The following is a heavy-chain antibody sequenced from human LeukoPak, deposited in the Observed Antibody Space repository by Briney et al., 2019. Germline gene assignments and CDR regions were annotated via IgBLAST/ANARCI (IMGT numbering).Heavy chain of an antibody. CDR3: ARVTLNYYDSRGLRAFDI. CDR2: IIPIFGTA. J-gene: IGHJ3*02. V-gene: IGHV1-69*13. CDR1: GGTFISYA. D-gene: IGHD3-22*01. Sequence: SVKVSCKASGGTFISYAISWVRQAPGQGLEWMGGIIPIFGTANYAQKFQGRVTITADESTSTAYMELRRLRSEETAVYYCARVTLNYYDSRGLRAFDIWGQGTMVTVSS.